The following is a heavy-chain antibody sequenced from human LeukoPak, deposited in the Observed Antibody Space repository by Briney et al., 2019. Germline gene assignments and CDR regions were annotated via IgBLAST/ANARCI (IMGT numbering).Heavy chain of an antibody. CDR1: GFTFSSYG. J-gene: IGHJ3*02. Sequence: PGGSLRLSCAASGFTFSSYGMHWVRQAPGKGLEWVAVIWYDGSNKYYADSVEGRFTISRDNSKNTLYLQMNSLRAEDTAVYYCARERGTSAFDIWGQGTMVTVSS. CDR3: ARERGTSAFDI. CDR2: IWYDGSNK. D-gene: IGHD5-12*01. V-gene: IGHV3-33*01.